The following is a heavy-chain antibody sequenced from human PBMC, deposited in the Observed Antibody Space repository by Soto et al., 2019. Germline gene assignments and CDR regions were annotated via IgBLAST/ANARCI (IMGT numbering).Heavy chain of an antibody. CDR1: GGTFSSYA. D-gene: IGHD3-3*01. Sequence: SVKVSCKASGGTFSSYAISWVRQAPGQGLEWMGGIIPIFGTANYAQKFQGRVTITADESTSTAYMELSSLRSEDTAVYYCARESSRLFFEAPNWFDPWGQGTLVTV. CDR3: ARESSRLFFEAPNWFDP. J-gene: IGHJ5*02. V-gene: IGHV1-69*13. CDR2: IIPIFGTA.